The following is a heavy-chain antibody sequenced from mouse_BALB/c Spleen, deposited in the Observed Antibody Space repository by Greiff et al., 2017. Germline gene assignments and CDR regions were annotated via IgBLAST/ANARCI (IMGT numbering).Heavy chain of an antibody. CDR2: ISYDGSN. V-gene: IGHV3-6*02. CDR1: CYSITSGYY. D-gene: IGHD1-1*01. CDR3: ARDDGSSSYAMDY. Sequence: DVKLQESGPGLVKPSQSLSLTCSVTCYSITSGYYWNWIRQFPGNKLEWMGYISYDGSNNYNPSLKNRISITRDTSKNQFFLKLNSVTTEDTATYYCARDDGSSSYAMDYWGQGTSVTVSS. J-gene: IGHJ4*01.